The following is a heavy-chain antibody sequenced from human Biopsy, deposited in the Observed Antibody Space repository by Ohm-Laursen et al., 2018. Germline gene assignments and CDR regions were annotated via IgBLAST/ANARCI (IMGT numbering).Heavy chain of an antibody. Sequence: SQTLSLTCTVSGCSISGYHWSWIRKSPGKGLEWLVYISYTGGITSHPFLNRRATMSLDTSKNQFSLRLIYVTAADTAVYYCARMPHFDYWGQGILVTVSS. D-gene: IGHD2-2*01. V-gene: IGHV4-59*01. CDR1: GCSISGYH. CDR3: ARMPHFDY. J-gene: IGHJ4*02. CDR2: ISYTGGI.